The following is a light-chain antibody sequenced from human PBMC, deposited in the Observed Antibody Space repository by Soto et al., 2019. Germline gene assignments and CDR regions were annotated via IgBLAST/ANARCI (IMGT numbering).Light chain of an antibody. V-gene: IGLV3-21*02. J-gene: IGLJ2*01. Sequence: SYELTQAPSVSVAPGQTARITCGGNNIAIKSVHWYQQKPGQAPVLVVYDDGDRPSGIPERFSGSNSGNTATLTITRVEAGDEADYHCPVWDSSCDHRVVFGGGTKLPVL. CDR1: NIAIKS. CDR2: DDG. CDR3: PVWDSSCDHRVV.